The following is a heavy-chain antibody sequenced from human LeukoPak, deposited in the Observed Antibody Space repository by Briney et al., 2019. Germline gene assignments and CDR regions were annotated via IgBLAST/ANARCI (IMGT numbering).Heavy chain of an antibody. CDR3: ARVGGSYLYYFDY. CDR1: GGSISSYY. CDR2: IYYSGST. D-gene: IGHD1-26*01. V-gene: IGHV4-59*01. Sequence: PSETLSLTCTVSGGSISSYYWSWTRQPPGKGLEGIGYIYYSGSTNYNPSLKSRVTISVDTSKNQFSLKLSSVTAADTAVYYCARVGGSYLYYFDYWGQGTLDTVSS. J-gene: IGHJ4*02.